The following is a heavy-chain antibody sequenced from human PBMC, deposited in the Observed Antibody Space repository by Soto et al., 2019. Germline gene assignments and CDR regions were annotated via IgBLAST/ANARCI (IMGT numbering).Heavy chain of an antibody. CDR1: GGSISSGGYY. J-gene: IGHJ3*02. CDR2: IYYSGST. V-gene: IGHV4-31*03. Sequence: SETLSLTCTVSGGSISSGGYYWSWIRQHPGKGLEWIGYIYYSGSTYYNPSLKSRVTISVDTSKNQFSLKLSSVTAADTAVYYCARVLKCCSSTSCHDAFDIWGQGTMVTVS. D-gene: IGHD2-2*01. CDR3: ARVLKCCSSTSCHDAFDI.